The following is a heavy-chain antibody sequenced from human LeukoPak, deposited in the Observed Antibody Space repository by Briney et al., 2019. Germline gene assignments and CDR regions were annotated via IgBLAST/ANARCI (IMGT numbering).Heavy chain of an antibody. Sequence: PGGSLRLSCAASGFTFSSYSMNWVRQAPGKEREGVSYFSSSSSTIYYADSVKGRFTISRDNAKNSLYLQMNSLRAEDTAVYYCARGVVPAGSPYYYYYYMDVWGKGTTVTVSS. V-gene: IGHV3-48*01. CDR2: FSSSSSTI. CDR1: GFTFSSYS. CDR3: ARGVVPAGSPYYYYYYMDV. D-gene: IGHD2-2*01. J-gene: IGHJ6*03.